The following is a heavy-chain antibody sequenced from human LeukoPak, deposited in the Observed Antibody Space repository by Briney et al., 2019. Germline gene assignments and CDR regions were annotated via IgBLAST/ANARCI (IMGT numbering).Heavy chain of an antibody. CDR1: GYTFTSYD. CDR2: MNPNSGNT. V-gene: IGHV1-8*03. CDR3: ARVVVRDANNYKDY. D-gene: IGHD5-24*01. Sequence: ASVKVSCKASGYTFTSYDINWVRQATGQGLEWMGWMNPNSGNTGYAQKFQGRVTITRNTSISTAYLDLSRLRSDDTAVYYCARVVVRDANNYKDYWGQGTLVTVSS. J-gene: IGHJ4*02.